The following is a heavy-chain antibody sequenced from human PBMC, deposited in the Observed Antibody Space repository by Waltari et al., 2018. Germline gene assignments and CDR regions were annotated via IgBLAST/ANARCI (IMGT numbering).Heavy chain of an antibody. CDR1: GFTFSSYS. CDR3: ARVFPNIVVVPAAIRPSYYYYGMDV. CDR2: ISSSSSYI. Sequence: EVQLVESGGGLVKPGGSLRLSCAASGFTFSSYSMNWVRQAPGKGLEWVYSISSSSSYIYYADSVKGRFTISRDNAKNSLYLQMNSLRAEDTAVYYCARVFPNIVVVPAAIRPSYYYYGMDVWGQGTTVTVSS. D-gene: IGHD2-2*02. V-gene: IGHV3-21*01. J-gene: IGHJ6*02.